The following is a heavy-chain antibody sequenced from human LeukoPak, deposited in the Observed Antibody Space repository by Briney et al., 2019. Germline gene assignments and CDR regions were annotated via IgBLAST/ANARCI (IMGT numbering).Heavy chain of an antibody. V-gene: IGHV3-33*01. D-gene: IGHD5-12*01. CDR3: ARDRTSGYDWDDAFDI. Sequence: LRLSSAASGLTFSSYGMHWVRQAPGKGLGWVAGIRYDGSNKYYADSVKGRFTISRDNSKNTLYLQMNRVRAEDTAVYYCARDRTSGYDWDDAFDIWGQGTMVTVSS. J-gene: IGHJ3*02. CDR2: IRYDGSNK. CDR1: GLTFSSYG.